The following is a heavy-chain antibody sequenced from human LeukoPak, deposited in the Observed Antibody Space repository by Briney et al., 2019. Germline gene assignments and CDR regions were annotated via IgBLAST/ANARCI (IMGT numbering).Heavy chain of an antibody. Sequence: GGSLRLSCVASGFTFSTYAMTWVRQAPGKGLEWVSGVSASASHTYYADSVKGRFTISRDNSKNILYLQMNSLSPEDTAVYFCAKALVTAYFFDYWGQGTLVTVSS. CDR3: AKALVTAYFFDY. V-gene: IGHV3-23*01. J-gene: IGHJ4*02. D-gene: IGHD2-21*02. CDR1: GFTFSTYA. CDR2: VSASASHT.